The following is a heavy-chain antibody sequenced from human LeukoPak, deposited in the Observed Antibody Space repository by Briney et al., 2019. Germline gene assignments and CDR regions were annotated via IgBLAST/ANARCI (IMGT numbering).Heavy chain of an antibody. J-gene: IGHJ5*01. V-gene: IGHV4-59*12. CDR1: GGSISSYY. CDR2: IYYSGST. Sequence: SETLSLTCTVSGGSISSYYWSWIRQPPGKGLEWIGYIYYSGSTNYNPSLKSRVTISVDTSKNQFSLKLSSVTAADTAVYYCARDPPPYSSSWYASWGQGTLVTVSS. CDR3: ARDPPPYSSSWYAS. D-gene: IGHD6-13*01.